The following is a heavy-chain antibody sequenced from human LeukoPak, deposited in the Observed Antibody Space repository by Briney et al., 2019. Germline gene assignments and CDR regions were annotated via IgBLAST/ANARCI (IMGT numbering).Heavy chain of an antibody. CDR3: ARAFLWFGESFYDAYDI. CDR1: GYTFTSYG. D-gene: IGHD3-10*01. CDR2: ISAYNGNT. J-gene: IGHJ3*02. V-gene: IGHV1-18*01. Sequence: GASVKVSCKASGYTFTSYGISWVRQAPGQGLEWMGWISAYNGNTNYAQKLQGRVTMTTDTSTSTAYMELRSLRSDDTAVYYCARAFLWFGESFYDAYDIWGQGTMVTVSS.